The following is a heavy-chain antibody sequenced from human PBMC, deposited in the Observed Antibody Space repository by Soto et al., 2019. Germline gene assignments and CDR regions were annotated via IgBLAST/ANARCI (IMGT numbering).Heavy chain of an antibody. CDR1: GYTFTGYY. CDR3: ARDKGGGDSNYNWFDP. D-gene: IGHD4-4*01. J-gene: IGHJ5*02. Sequence: ASVKVSCKASGYTFTGYYMHWVRQAPGQGLEWMGWINPNSGGTNYAQKFQGWVTMTRDTSISTAYMELSRLRSDDTAVYYCARDKGGGDSNYNWFDPWGQGTLVTVSS. CDR2: INPNSGGT. V-gene: IGHV1-2*04.